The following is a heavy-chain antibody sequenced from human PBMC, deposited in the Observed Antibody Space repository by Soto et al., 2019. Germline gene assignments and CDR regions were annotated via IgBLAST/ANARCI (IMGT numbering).Heavy chain of an antibody. V-gene: IGHV4-38-2*02. CDR3: ARDCGGDCYTVGYYYYGMDV. CDR2: IYHSGST. CDR1: GYSISSCYY. J-gene: IGHJ6*02. Sequence: SEPLSLTCAVSGYSISSCYYWGCIRQPPGKGLEWIGSIYHSGSTYYNPSLKSRVTISVDTSKNQFSLKLSSVTAADTAVYYCARDCGGDCYTVGYYYYGMDVWGQGTTVTVSS. D-gene: IGHD2-21*02.